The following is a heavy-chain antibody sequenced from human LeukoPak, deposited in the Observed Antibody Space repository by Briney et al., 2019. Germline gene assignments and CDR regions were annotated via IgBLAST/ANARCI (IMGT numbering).Heavy chain of an antibody. Sequence: SETLSLTCTVSGYSIKNGYYWGWIRQPPGKGLEWIGSIYHSGSTYDNPSLKSRVTISVDTSKNQFSLKLNSVTAAATAVYYCARGGSYSTSYFYYMDVWGKGTTVTVSS. CDR3: ARGGSYSTSYFYYMDV. CDR1: GYSIKNGYY. J-gene: IGHJ6*03. D-gene: IGHD3-10*01. V-gene: IGHV4-38-2*02. CDR2: IYHSGST.